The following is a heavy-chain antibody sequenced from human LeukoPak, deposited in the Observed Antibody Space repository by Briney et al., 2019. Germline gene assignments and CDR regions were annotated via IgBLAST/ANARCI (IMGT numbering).Heavy chain of an antibody. V-gene: IGHV1-69*05. D-gene: IGHD1-7*01. CDR2: IIPIFGTA. Sequence: ASVKVSCKASGGTFSSYAISWVRQAPGQGLEWMGGIIPIFGTANYAQKFQGSVTITTDESTSTAYMELSSLRSEDTAVYYCATRRGVNWNYEEYYFDYWGQGTLVTVSS. CDR1: GGTFSSYA. J-gene: IGHJ4*02. CDR3: ATRRGVNWNYEEYYFDY.